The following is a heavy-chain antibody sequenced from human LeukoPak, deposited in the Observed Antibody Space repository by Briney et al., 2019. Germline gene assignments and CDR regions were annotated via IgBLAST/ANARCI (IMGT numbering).Heavy chain of an antibody. CDR3: ARVRLLWFPGSSGGLDV. Sequence: PGGSLRLSCAASGFTFSSYAMHCVRQAPGKGLEWVAVISYDGSNKYYADSVKGRFTISRDNSKNSLYLQMNSLRAEDTAVYYCARVRLLWFPGSSGGLDVWGQGTTVTVSS. J-gene: IGHJ6*02. CDR1: GFTFSSYA. CDR2: ISYDGSNK. D-gene: IGHD3-10*01. V-gene: IGHV3-30-3*01.